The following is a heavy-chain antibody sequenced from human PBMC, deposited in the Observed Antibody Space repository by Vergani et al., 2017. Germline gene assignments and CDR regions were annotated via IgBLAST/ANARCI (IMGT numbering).Heavy chain of an antibody. J-gene: IGHJ4*02. CDR2: ISGSGGST. D-gene: IGHD6-13*01. CDR1: GGSISSHY. CDR3: AKDLLARYSSSWYIFDY. V-gene: IGHV3-23*01. Sequence: VQLQESGPGLVKPSETLSLTCTVSGGSISSHYWSWIRQPPGKGLEWVSAISGSGGSTYYADSVKGRFTISRDNSKNTLYLQMNSLRAEDTAVYYCAKDLLARYSSSWYIFDYWGQGTLVTVSS.